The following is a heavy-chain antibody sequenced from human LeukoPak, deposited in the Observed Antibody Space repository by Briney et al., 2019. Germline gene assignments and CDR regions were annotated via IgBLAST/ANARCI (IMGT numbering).Heavy chain of an antibody. D-gene: IGHD3-9*01. Sequence: GGSLRLSCAASGFTFSSYWMSWVRQAPGKGLEWVANLKQDGSEKYYVDSVKGRFTISRDNAKNSLYLQMNSLRAEDTAVYYCARDPAPYYDILTGYYRSYYGMDVWGQGTTVTVSS. CDR2: LKQDGSEK. CDR1: GFTFSSYW. J-gene: IGHJ6*02. CDR3: ARDPAPYYDILTGYYRSYYGMDV. V-gene: IGHV3-7*01.